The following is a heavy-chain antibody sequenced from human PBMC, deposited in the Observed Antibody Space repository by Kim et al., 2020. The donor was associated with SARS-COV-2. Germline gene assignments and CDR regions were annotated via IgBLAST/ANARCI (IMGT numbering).Heavy chain of an antibody. D-gene: IGHD2-21*02. Sequence: SETLSLTCAVYGGSFSGYYWSWIRQPPGKGLEWIGEINHSGSTNYNPSLKSRVTISVDTSKNQFSLKLSSVTAADTAVYYCARGGRGFYGGNSKYYYYYGMDVWGQGTTVTVSS. V-gene: IGHV4-34*01. CDR2: INHSGST. CDR1: GGSFSGYY. J-gene: IGHJ6*02. CDR3: ARGGRGFYGGNSKYYYYYGMDV.